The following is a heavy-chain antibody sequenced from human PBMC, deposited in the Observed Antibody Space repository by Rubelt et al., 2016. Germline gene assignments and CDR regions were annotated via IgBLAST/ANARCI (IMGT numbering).Heavy chain of an antibody. J-gene: IGHJ4*02. V-gene: IGHV4-39*07. CDR1: GGSIRSRSYY. CDR3: ARGSRVGPTGDY. Sequence: QLQLQESGPGLVKPSETLSLTCTVSGGSIRSRSYYWGWIRQPPGKGLEWIGSIHYSGSTYYNPSLKSRVTISVNTSKNQLSRKLSSVTAADTAVYYCARGSRVGPTGDYWGQGTLVTVSS. CDR2: IHYSGST. D-gene: IGHD1-26*01.